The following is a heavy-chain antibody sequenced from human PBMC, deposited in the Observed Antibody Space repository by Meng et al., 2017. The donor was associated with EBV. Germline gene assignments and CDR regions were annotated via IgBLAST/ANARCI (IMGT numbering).Heavy chain of an antibody. V-gene: IGHV3-73*02. CDR1: GFTFSGLA. D-gene: IGHD1-26*01. Sequence: GVSGGGLARPGGSLNLSCAVSGFTFSGLAMNWVRQASGKGLGWVGRIRSKANSYATAYAASVKGRFTISRDDSKNTAYLQMNSLKTEDTAVYYCTRLDGGYIYYWGQGTLVTVSS. CDR3: TRLDGGYIYY. CDR2: IRSKANSYAT. J-gene: IGHJ4*02.